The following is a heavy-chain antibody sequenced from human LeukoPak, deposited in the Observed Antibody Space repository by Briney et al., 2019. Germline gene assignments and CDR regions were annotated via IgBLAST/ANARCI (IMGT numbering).Heavy chain of an antibody. Sequence: SETLSLTCAVSRAFIDTTSYYCGWIRQPPGKGLEWIGSIYYSGDTHYNPSLKGRVTISADTSKNQFSLKLSSVTAADTAVYYCAIDYGDYPDYWGQGTLVSVSS. CDR3: AIDYGDYPDY. J-gene: IGHJ4*02. CDR1: RAFIDTTSYY. D-gene: IGHD4-17*01. CDR2: IYYSGDT. V-gene: IGHV4-39*01.